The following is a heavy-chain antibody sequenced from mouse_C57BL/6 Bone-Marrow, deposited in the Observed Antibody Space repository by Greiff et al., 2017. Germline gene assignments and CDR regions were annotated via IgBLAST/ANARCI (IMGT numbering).Heavy chain of an antibody. CDR1: GFSLTSYG. CDR3: AKGVGWSYAMDY. D-gene: IGHD1-1*02. Sequence: VKLEESGPGLVQPSQSLSITCTVSGFSLTSYGVHWVRQSPGKGLEWLGVIWRGGSTDYNAAFMSRLSITKDNSKSQVFFKMNSLQADDTAIYYCAKGVGWSYAMDYWGQGTSVTVSS. CDR2: IWRGGST. J-gene: IGHJ4*01. V-gene: IGHV2-5*01.